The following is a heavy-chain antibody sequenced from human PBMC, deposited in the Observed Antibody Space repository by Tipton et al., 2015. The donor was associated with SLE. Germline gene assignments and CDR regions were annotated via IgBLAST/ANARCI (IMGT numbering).Heavy chain of an antibody. CDR3: ARVVGVPGAIWSEGDGMDV. CDR2: IILIFSTT. D-gene: IGHD2-2*01. V-gene: IGHV1-69*13. Sequence: QLVQSGPEVKKPGSSVKVSCKASGGTFSSYAISWVRQAPGQGLEWMGGIILIFSTTKYAQKFQGRVTFSADESTSTAYMQMSSLRAEDTAVYYCARVVGVPGAIWSEGDGMDVWGQVSTVTVSS. CDR1: GGTFSSYA. J-gene: IGHJ6*02.